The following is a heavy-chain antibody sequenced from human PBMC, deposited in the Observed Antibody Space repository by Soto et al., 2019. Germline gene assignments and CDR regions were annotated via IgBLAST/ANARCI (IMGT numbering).Heavy chain of an antibody. J-gene: IGHJ4*02. D-gene: IGHD5-12*01. CDR1: GFSLRGYG. CDR2: IAYDESNK. CDR3: AKNPRSVDINSSAY. Sequence: QVQQVESGGDVVQPGRSLRLSCAASGFSLRGYGLHWVRQAPGKGLEWVAFIAYDESNKYYADSVKGRFTISRDDSKNTMYLQMNSLRAEDTAVYYCAKNPRSVDINSSAYWGQGTLVTVAS. V-gene: IGHV3-30*18.